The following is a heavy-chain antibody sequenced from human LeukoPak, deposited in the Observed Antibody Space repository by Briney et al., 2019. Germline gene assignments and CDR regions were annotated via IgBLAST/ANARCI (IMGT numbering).Heavy chain of an antibody. J-gene: IGHJ3*02. CDR2: IYHDGST. CDR1: GGSITITNYY. D-gene: IGHD2-2*01. CDR3: ARGKYQLLLYPAIDI. Sequence: PSETLSLTCTVSGGSITITNYYWGWIRQPPGKGPEWVGNIYHDGSTYYNPSLKSRVTISVDTSKNQFSLKLSSVTAADTAVYYCARGKYQLLLYPAIDIWGQGTMVTVSS. V-gene: IGHV4-39*07.